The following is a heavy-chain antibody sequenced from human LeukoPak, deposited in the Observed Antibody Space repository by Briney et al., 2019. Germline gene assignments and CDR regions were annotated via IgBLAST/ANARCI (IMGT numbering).Heavy chain of an antibody. CDR2: MKGTTDGGTT. Sequence: GGSLRLSCAASGFTFSNAWMSWVRQAPGKGLEWVGRMKGTTDGGTTEYAAPVKGRFTISRDDSKNTLYLQMNSLKTEDTAVYYCTTEDIVVVTATPARDYWGQGTLVTVSS. CDR1: GFTFSNAW. D-gene: IGHD2-21*02. V-gene: IGHV3-15*01. J-gene: IGHJ4*02. CDR3: TTEDIVVVTATPARDY.